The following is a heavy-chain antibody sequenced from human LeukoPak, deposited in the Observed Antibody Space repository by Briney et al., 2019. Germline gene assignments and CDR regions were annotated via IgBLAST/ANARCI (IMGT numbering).Heavy chain of an antibody. D-gene: IGHD3-10*01. CDR2: ISGSGGST. CDR3: AKVPYGSGSYYNSFFDY. CDR1: GFTFSSYA. Sequence: GGSLRLSCAASGFTFSSYAMSWVRQAPGKGLEWVSAISGSGGSTYYADSVKGRFTISRDNSKNTLYLQMNSLRAEDTAVHYCAKVPYGSGSYYNSFFDYWGQGTLVTVSS. J-gene: IGHJ4*02. V-gene: IGHV3-23*01.